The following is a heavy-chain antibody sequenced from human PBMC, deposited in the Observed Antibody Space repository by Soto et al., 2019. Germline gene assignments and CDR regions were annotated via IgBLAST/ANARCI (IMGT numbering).Heavy chain of an antibody. D-gene: IGHD6-19*01. CDR2: IWYDGSNK. CDR1: GFTFSSYG. J-gene: IGHJ6*02. CDR3: ARETGVAGTEEAYYYYYGMDV. Sequence: GGSLRLSCAASGFTFSSYGMHWVRQAPGKGLEWVAVIWYDGSNKYYADSVKGRFTISRDNSKNTLYLQMNSLRADDTAVYYCARETGVAGTEEAYYYYYGMDVWGQGTTVTVSS. V-gene: IGHV3-33*01.